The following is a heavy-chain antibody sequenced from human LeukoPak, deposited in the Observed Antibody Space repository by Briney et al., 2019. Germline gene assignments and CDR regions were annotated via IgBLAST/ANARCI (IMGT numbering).Heavy chain of an antibody. D-gene: IGHD6-19*01. CDR2: ISSGSSYL. V-gene: IGHV3-21*01. Sequence: PGGSLRLSCAASGFTFNNYNMNWVRQAPGKGLEGVSSISSGSSYLYYADSVKGRFTISRDNAKNSLYLQMNSLRAEDTAVYYCARGGGSSGWSWGQGTLVTVSS. J-gene: IGHJ5*02. CDR3: ARGGGSSGWS. CDR1: GFTFNNYN.